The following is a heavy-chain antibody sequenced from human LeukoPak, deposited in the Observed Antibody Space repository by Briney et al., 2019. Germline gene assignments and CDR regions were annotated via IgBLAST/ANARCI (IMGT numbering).Heavy chain of an antibody. Sequence: GGSLRLSCAASGFTLSSYAMSWVRQAPGKGLEWVSATSGSGGSTYYADSVKGRFTISRDNSKNTLYLQMNSLRAEDTAVYYCASNYDFWSGYYSPTPNFDYWGQGTLVTVSS. V-gene: IGHV3-23*01. CDR1: GFTLSSYA. D-gene: IGHD3-3*01. CDR3: ASNYDFWSGYYSPTPNFDY. CDR2: TSGSGGST. J-gene: IGHJ4*02.